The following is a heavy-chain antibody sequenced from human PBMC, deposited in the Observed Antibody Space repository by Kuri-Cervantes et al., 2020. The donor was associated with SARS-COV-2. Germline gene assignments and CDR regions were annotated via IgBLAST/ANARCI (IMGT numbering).Heavy chain of an antibody. Sequence: SQTLSLTCAAKGGSFSGYYWSWIRQPPGKGLEWIGYIYYSGSTYYNPSLKSRVTISVDTSKNQFSLKLSSVTAADTAVYYCARIRGITIFGVAQHFDYWGQGTLVTVSS. D-gene: IGHD3-3*01. J-gene: IGHJ4*02. CDR3: ARIRGITIFGVAQHFDY. V-gene: IGHV4-34*09. CDR2: IYYSGST. CDR1: GGSFSGYY.